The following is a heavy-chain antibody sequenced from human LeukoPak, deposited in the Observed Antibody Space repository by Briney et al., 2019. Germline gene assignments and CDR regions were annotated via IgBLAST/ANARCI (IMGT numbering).Heavy chain of an antibody. Sequence: GRSLRLSCAASGFTFSSYWMSWVRQAPGKGLEWVANIKQDGSEKYYVDSVKGRFTISRDNAKNSLYLQMNSLRAEDTAVYYCARDIVGAMVNDAFDIWGQGTMVTVSS. J-gene: IGHJ3*02. V-gene: IGHV3-7*01. CDR3: ARDIVGAMVNDAFDI. D-gene: IGHD1-26*01. CDR1: GFTFSSYW. CDR2: IKQDGSEK.